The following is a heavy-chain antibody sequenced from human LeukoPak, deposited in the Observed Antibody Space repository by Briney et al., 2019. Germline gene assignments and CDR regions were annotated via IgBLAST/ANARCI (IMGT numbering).Heavy chain of an antibody. CDR1: GYTFTIYY. D-gene: IGHD6-19*01. V-gene: IGHV1-46*01. Sequence: ASVKVSCKASGYTFTIYYMHWVRQAPGQGLEWMGIINPSGGSTSYAQKFQGRVTMTRDTSTSTVYMEPSSLRSEDTAVYYCARNTDSSGWYLSYYYYYGMDVWGQGTTVTVSS. CDR3: ARNTDSSGWYLSYYYYYGMDV. J-gene: IGHJ6*02. CDR2: INPSGGST.